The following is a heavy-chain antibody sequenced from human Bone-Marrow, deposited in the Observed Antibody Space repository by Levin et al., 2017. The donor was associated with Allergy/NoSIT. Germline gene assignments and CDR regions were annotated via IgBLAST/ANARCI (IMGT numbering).Heavy chain of an antibody. CDR1: GYTFTIYW. Sequence: VASVKVSCKGSGYTFTIYWIAWVRQMPGKGLEWMGLIYPGDSDTRYSPSFQGQVTISADKSTSTAYLQWSSLKASDTAMYYCARLSGGMDVWGQGTTAIVSS. CDR2: IYPGDSDT. D-gene: IGHD3-10*01. CDR3: ARLSGGMDV. J-gene: IGHJ6*02. V-gene: IGHV5-51*01.